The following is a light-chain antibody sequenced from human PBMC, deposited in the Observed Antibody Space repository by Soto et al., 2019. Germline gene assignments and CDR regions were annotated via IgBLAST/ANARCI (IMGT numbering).Light chain of an antibody. CDR3: QNFKSFPIT. CDR2: AAS. J-gene: IGKJ4*01. Sequence: DIQLTQSPSFLSASVGDRVTITCRARQGISNYLAWYQQNPGTVPKLLIYAASTLQSGVPSRFSDSGSGTEFTLSISSLEPEEFATYYCQNFKSFPITFGGGT. CDR1: QGISNY. V-gene: IGKV1-9*01.